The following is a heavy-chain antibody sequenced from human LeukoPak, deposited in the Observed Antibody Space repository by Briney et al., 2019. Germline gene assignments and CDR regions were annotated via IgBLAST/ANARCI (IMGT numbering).Heavy chain of an antibody. D-gene: IGHD4-11*01. V-gene: IGHV4-61*05. CDR2: IYYSGIT. CDR1: GGSISSSSYY. Sequence: PSETLSLTCTVSGGSISSSSYYWGWIRQPPGKGLEWIGYIYYSGITNYNPSLKSRVTMSVDTSRNQFSLRLNSVTAADAAVYYCARRLAVTGRYYFDYWGQGSLVTVSS. J-gene: IGHJ4*02. CDR3: ARRLAVTGRYYFDY.